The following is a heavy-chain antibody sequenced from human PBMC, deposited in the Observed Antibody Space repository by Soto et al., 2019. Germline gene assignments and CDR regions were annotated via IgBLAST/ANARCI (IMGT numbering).Heavy chain of an antibody. J-gene: IGHJ5*02. Sequence: SVTLPLTCTVSGGSIGSYYWSWIRQPPGKGLEWIGYIYYSGSTNYNPSLKSRVTISVDTSKNQFSLKLSSVTAADTAVYYCAGYGSGSYVNWFDPWGQGTLVTVSS. CDR2: IYYSGST. D-gene: IGHD3-10*01. V-gene: IGHV4-59*01. CDR1: GGSIGSYY. CDR3: AGYGSGSYVNWFDP.